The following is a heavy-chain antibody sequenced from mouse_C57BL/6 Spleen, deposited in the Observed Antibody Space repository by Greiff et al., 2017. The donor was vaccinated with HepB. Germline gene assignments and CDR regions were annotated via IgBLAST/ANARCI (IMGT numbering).Heavy chain of an antibody. CDR2: IRNKANGYTT. CDR3: ARSLYGNYYFDY. CDR1: GFTFTDYY. Sequence: EVQVVESGGGLVQPGGSLSLSCAASGFTFTDYYMSWVRQPPGKALEWLGFIRNKANGYTTEYSASVKGRFTISRDHSQSILYLQMNALRAEDSATYYCARSLYGNYYFDYWGQGTTLTVSS. V-gene: IGHV7-3*01. D-gene: IGHD2-1*01. J-gene: IGHJ2*01.